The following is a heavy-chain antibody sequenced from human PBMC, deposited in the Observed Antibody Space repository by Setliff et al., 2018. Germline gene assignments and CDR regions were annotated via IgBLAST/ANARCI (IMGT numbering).Heavy chain of an antibody. J-gene: IGHJ4*02. CDR1: GYTFTSYA. V-gene: IGHV1-2*04. CDR2: ISPNSGGA. Sequence: GASVKVSCKASGYTFTSYAMHWVRQAPGQRLEWMGWISPNSGGANYAQKFQGWVTMTRDTSISTAYMELSRLRSEDTAVYYCARDSRTTVTYYWGQGTLVTVSS. CDR3: ARDSRTTVTYY. D-gene: IGHD4-17*01.